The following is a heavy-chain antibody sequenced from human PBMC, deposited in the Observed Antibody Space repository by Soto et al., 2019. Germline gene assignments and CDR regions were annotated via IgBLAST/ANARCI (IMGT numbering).Heavy chain of an antibody. CDR1: GFTFGDYA. CDR3: TSHIAARRYYYYGMDV. Sequence: GGSLRLSCTASGFTFGDYAMSWFRQAPGKGLEWVGFIRSKAYGGTTEYAASVKGRFTISRDDSKSIAYLQMNSLKTEDTAVYYCTSHIAARRYYYYGMDVWGQGTTVTVSS. V-gene: IGHV3-49*03. J-gene: IGHJ6*02. D-gene: IGHD6-6*01. CDR2: IRSKAYGGTT.